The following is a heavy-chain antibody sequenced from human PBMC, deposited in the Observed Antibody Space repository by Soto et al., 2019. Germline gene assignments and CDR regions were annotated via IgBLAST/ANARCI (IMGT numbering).Heavy chain of an antibody. Sequence: QVQLQESGPGLVKPSQTLSLTCTVSGGSISSGNYYWSWIRQPPGKGLEWIGFISYSGSTYYSLSLTSRLTISLDTSKNQFSLNLSFVTAADTAVYYCATMGTPATGLYYFDSWGQGTLVTVSS. D-gene: IGHD5-18*01. V-gene: IGHV4-30-4*01. CDR3: ATMGTPATGLYYFDS. CDR2: ISYSGST. CDR1: GGSISSGNYY. J-gene: IGHJ4*02.